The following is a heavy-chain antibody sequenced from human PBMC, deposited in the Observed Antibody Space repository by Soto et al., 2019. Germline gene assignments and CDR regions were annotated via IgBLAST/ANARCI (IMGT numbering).Heavy chain of an antibody. CDR3: ARDDYTYGVY. V-gene: IGHV3-11*01. D-gene: IGHD5-12*01. CDR2: IGPYGNSK. Sequence: LRLSCAASGFGFRHYFMSWMRQAPGKGLEWVSYIGPYGNSKYYADSVKGRFTISRDDAKESLYLDMNNLRAEDTAVYYCARDDYTYGVYWGQGSLVTVSS. J-gene: IGHJ4*02. CDR1: GFGFRHYF.